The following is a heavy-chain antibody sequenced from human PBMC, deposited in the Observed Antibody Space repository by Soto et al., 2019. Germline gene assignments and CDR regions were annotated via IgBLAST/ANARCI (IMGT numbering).Heavy chain of an antibody. J-gene: IGHJ4*02. V-gene: IGHV1-8*01. D-gene: IGHD4-17*01. Sequence: QVQLVQSGAEVKKPGASVKVSCKASGYTFTSYDINWVRQATGQGLEWMGWMNPNSGNTGYAQKFKXRXTXTXXTAISTAYMELSSLGSEGTAVYYCARTLYGDNVDYWGQGTLVTVSS. CDR2: MNPNSGNT. CDR3: ARTLYGDNVDY. CDR1: GYTFTSYD.